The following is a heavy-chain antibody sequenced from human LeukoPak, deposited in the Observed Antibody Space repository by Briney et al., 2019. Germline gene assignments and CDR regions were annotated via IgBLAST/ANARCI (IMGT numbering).Heavy chain of an antibody. CDR1: GGSISTSNYY. D-gene: IGHD2-21*01. CDR3: AEAWAYDAFDI. J-gene: IGHJ3*02. V-gene: IGHV4-39*01. Sequence: PSETLSLTCTVSGGSISTSNYYWGWIRQPPGKGLEWIGNIFYSGSTYYSPSLKSRATIFIDTSKKYFSLRLSSVTAADTAVYYCAEAWAYDAFDIWGQGTVVTVSS. CDR2: IFYSGST.